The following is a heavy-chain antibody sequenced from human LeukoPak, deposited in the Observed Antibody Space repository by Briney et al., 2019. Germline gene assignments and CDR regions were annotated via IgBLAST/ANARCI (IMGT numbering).Heavy chain of an antibody. D-gene: IGHD5-18*01. CDR3: ARVPPRAAMVYFDY. Sequence: PSETLSLTCTVSGDSISSYYWSWIRQPAGKGLEWIGRISTTGNTNYNPSLKSRVTISADKSNNQFSLQLSSVTAADTAVYYCARVPPRAAMVYFDYWGQGTLVTVSS. CDR2: ISTTGNT. V-gene: IGHV4-4*07. J-gene: IGHJ4*02. CDR1: GDSISSYY.